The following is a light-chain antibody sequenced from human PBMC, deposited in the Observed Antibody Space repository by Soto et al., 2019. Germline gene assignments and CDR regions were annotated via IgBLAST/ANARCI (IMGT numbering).Light chain of an antibody. CDR2: GAS. CDR3: QQYNTWPPIT. V-gene: IGKV3D-15*01. CDR1: QSVSSS. Sequence: IVLTQSPGTLSLSPWERATLSCRASQSVSSSFLAWYQQRPGQAPRLLIYGASNRATGIPARFSGSGSGTEFTLTISSLQSEDFAVYYCQQYNTWPPITFGQGTRLEIK. J-gene: IGKJ5*01.